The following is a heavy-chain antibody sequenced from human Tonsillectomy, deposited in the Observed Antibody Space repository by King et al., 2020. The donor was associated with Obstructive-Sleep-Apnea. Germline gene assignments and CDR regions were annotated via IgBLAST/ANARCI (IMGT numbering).Heavy chain of an antibody. D-gene: IGHD6-6*01. CDR1: GFTFNSYG. Sequence: VQLVESGGGVVQPGRSLRLSCAASGFTFNSYGMHWVRQAPGKGLEWLAVISYDGSNKNYADSVKGRFTISRDNSKNTLYLKMNSLRADDTDMYYCAKNEASISAVSTDPIDWGQGTLVTVSS. V-gene: IGHV3-30*18. J-gene: IGHJ4*02. CDR3: AKNEASISAVSTDPID. CDR2: ISYDGSNK.